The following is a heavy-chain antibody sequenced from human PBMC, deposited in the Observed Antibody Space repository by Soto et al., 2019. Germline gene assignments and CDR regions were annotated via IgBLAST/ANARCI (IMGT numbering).Heavy chain of an antibody. Sequence: QVQLVESGGGVVQPGRSLRLSCAASGFTFSSYGMHWVRQAPGKGLEWVAVIWYDGSNKYYADSVKGRFTISRDNSKNTLYLQMYSLRAEDTAVYYCARDSDFWSGYPERCDGMDVWGQGTTVTVSS. CDR2: IWYDGSNK. V-gene: IGHV3-33*01. CDR3: ARDSDFWSGYPERCDGMDV. CDR1: GFTFSSYG. D-gene: IGHD3-3*01. J-gene: IGHJ6*02.